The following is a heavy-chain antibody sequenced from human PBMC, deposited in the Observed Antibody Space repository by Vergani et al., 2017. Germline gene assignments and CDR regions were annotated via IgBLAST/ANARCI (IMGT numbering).Heavy chain of an antibody. CDR2: IYHGGMT. CDR1: TYSIGRDYF. J-gene: IGHJ4*02. Sequence: QVPLQQSGPGLVKPSETLSLPCSVSTYSIGRDYFWCLIRRSPGKGLEYISSIYHGGMTYYNPSLKSRATISMETSENVISLRLTSVTAADTAHYHCARHGGSGNYYHLFESWGQGTLVIVSS. D-gene: IGHD3-3*01. V-gene: IGHV4-38-2*02. CDR3: ARHGGSGNYYHLFES.